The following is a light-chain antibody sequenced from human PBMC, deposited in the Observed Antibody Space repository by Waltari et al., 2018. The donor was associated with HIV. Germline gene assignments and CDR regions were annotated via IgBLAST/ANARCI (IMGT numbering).Light chain of an antibody. CDR2: GAS. CDR3: QQYKNWYT. CDR1: QSVSSN. Sequence: EIVMMQSPATLSVSPGERATLSCRASQSVSSNLAWYQQKPGQAPRLLIYGASTSATGIPARFSGSWAGTEFTLTISSLQSEDFAVYYCQQYKNWYTFGQGTKLEIK. J-gene: IGKJ2*01. V-gene: IGKV3-15*01.